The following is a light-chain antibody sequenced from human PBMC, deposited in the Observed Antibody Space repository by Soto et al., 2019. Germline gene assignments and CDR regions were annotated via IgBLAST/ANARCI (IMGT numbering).Light chain of an antibody. J-gene: IGKJ1*01. CDR1: QSVSSD. V-gene: IGKV3-15*01. CDR2: GAS. CDR3: QQYNNWPRT. Sequence: IVMTQSPATLSVSPGERATLSCRASQSVSSDLAWYQQKPGQAPRLLMFGASTRATGIPARFSGSGSGTEFTLTISSLQSEDFALYYCQQYNNWPRTFGQGTKVDIK.